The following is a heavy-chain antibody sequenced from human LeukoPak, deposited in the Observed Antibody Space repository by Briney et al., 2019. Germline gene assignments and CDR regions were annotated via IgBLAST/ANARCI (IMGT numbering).Heavy chain of an antibody. Sequence: GSLRLSCAASGFTFSDYYMSWIRQAPGKGLEWVSYISSSSSYTNYADSVKGRFTISRDNAKNSLYLQMNSLRAEDTAVYYCARGSGKKLWLSDFDYWGQGTLVTVSS. CDR2: ISSSSSYT. CDR3: ARGSGKKLWLSDFDY. V-gene: IGHV3-11*05. CDR1: GFTFSDYY. J-gene: IGHJ4*02. D-gene: IGHD5-18*01.